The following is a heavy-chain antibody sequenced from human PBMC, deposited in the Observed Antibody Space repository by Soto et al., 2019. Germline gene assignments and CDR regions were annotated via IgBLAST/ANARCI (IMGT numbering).Heavy chain of an antibody. CDR1: GFSVSVYY. V-gene: IGHV3-66*01. Sequence: PGGSLRLSCAASGFSVSVYYMTWLRQAPGKGLEWVSAIYSDGSTYYADSVKGRFTLSRDKSKNTLFLQMNSLRAEDTAMYYCARIYSGSFSGWGQGTTVTFSS. J-gene: IGHJ6*02. D-gene: IGHD1-26*01. CDR2: IYSDGST. CDR3: ARIYSGSFSG.